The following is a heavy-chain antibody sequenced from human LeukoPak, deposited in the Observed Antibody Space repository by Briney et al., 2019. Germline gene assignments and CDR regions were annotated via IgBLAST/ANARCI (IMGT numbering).Heavy chain of an antibody. Sequence: GASVKVSCKASGYTFTGYYMHWVRQAPGQGLKWMGRINPNSGGTNYAQKFQGRVTMTRDTSISTAYMELSRLKSDDTAVYYCARPSPDYDILTGHYINAFDIWGQGTMVTVSS. CDR1: GYTFTGYY. CDR2: INPNSGGT. CDR3: ARPSPDYDILTGHYINAFDI. V-gene: IGHV1-2*06. D-gene: IGHD3-9*01. J-gene: IGHJ3*02.